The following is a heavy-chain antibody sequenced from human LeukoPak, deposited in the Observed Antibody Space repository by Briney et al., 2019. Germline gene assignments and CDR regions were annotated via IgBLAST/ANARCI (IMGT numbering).Heavy chain of an antibody. CDR3: ARLWLGNSGWTGSDKAFDF. Sequence: SETLSLTCTASGASDSSSNYYWAWIRQPPGAGLEWIASIFYSGTSTYYNPSLKSRATISVDTSKNQFSLRVNSVTAADTAVYFCARLWLGNSGWTGSDKAFDFWGQGTMVTVSS. CDR1: GASDSSSNYY. J-gene: IGHJ3*01. D-gene: IGHD6-25*01. V-gene: IGHV4-39*01. CDR2: IFYSGTST.